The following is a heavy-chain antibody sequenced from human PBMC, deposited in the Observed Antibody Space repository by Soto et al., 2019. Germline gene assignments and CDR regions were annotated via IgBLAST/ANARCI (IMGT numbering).Heavy chain of an antibody. CDR1: GFTFSSYG. J-gene: IGHJ6*03. CDR2: IWNDGSDK. V-gene: IGHV3-33*01. D-gene: IGHD2-21*01. CDR3: ARLFDYYYFMDV. Sequence: QVQLVESGGGVVQPGRSLRLSCAASGFTFSSYGLHWVRQAPGKGLEWVAIIWNDGSDKYYADSVKGRFTISRDNSKNTLDLQMNSLRAEDTAVYYCARLFDYYYFMDVWGKGTTVTVSS.